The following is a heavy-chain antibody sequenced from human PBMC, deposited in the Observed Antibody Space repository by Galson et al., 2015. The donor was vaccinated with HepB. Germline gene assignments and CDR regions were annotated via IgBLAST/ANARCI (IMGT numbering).Heavy chain of an antibody. D-gene: IGHD3-22*01. Sequence: SVKVSCKASGDTFTTYSFHWVRQAPGQRLEWMGWINAGTGNRKYSQKFQGRVTITRDTSASTAYMELSSLRSEDTAVYYCARSYYYDSSGHPYLGYWGQGTLVTVSS. CDR2: INAGTGNR. V-gene: IGHV1-3*01. CDR3: ARSYYYDSSGHPYLGY. CDR1: GDTFTTYS. J-gene: IGHJ4*02.